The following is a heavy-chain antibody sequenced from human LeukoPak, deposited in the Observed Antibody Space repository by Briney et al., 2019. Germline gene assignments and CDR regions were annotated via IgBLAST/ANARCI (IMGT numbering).Heavy chain of an antibody. J-gene: IGHJ4*02. V-gene: IGHV1-18*01. D-gene: IGHD1-26*01. CDR1: GYRFSDYG. Sequence: GASVKVSCKTSGYRFSDYGISWVRQAPGQGLQWTGEINTYNGNTEYAQSLQGRATMTIDTATATAYLEVRSLISDDTAVYYCARDLGEGAKRDLDFWGQGTLVTVSS. CDR2: INTYNGNT. CDR3: ARDLGEGAKRDLDF.